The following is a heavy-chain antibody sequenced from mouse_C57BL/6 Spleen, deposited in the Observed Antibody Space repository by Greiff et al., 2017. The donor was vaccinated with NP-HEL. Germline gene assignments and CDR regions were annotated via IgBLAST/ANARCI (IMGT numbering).Heavy chain of an antibody. CDR3: SRSDYDSPTWFAY. D-gene: IGHD2-4*01. CDR2: IHPNSGST. J-gene: IGHJ3*01. Sequence: QVQLQQPGAELVKPGASVKLSCKASGYTFTSYWMHWVKQRPGQGLEWIGMIHPNSGSTNYNEKFKSKATLTVDKSSSTAYMQLSSLTSEDSAVYDYSRSDYDSPTWFAYWGQGTLVTVSA. CDR1: GYTFTSYW. V-gene: IGHV1-64*01.